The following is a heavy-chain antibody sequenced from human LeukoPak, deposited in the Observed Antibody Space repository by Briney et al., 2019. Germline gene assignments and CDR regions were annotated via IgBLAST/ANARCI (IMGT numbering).Heavy chain of an antibody. Sequence: PSETLFLTCTVSGGSISSYYWSWIRQPPGKGLEWIGYIYYSGSTNYNPSLKSRVTISVDTSKNQFSLKLSSVTAADTAVYYCARRAWNYAFIDYWGQGTLVTVSS. CDR2: IYYSGST. V-gene: IGHV4-59*08. CDR1: GGSISSYY. CDR3: ARRAWNYAFIDY. D-gene: IGHD1-7*01. J-gene: IGHJ4*02.